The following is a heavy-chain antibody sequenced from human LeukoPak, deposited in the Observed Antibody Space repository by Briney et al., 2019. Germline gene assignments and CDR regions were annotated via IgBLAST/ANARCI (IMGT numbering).Heavy chain of an antibody. J-gene: IGHJ4*02. D-gene: IGHD1-26*01. CDR2: IYTSGST. Sequence: SETLSLTCTVSGGSISSYYWSWIRQPAGKGLEWIGRIYTSGSTNYNPSLKSRVTMSVDTSKNQFSLKLSSVTAADTAVYYCGREKKIVGATGGGIFDYWGQGTLVTVSS. V-gene: IGHV4-4*07. CDR3: GREKKIVGATGGGIFDY. CDR1: GGSISSYY.